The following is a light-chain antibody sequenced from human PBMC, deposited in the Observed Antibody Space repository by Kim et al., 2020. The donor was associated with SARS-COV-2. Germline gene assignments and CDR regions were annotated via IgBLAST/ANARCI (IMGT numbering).Light chain of an antibody. CDR2: DVS. CDR3: SSYTSSRIWV. J-gene: IGLJ3*02. CDR1: SSDVGGYNY. Sequence: QSALTQPASVSGSPGQSITISCTGTSSDVGGYNYVSWYQQHPGKAPKLMIYDVSNRPSGVSNRFSGSKSGNTASLTISGLQAEDEADYYCSSYTSSRIWVSGGGTKLTVL. V-gene: IGLV2-14*03.